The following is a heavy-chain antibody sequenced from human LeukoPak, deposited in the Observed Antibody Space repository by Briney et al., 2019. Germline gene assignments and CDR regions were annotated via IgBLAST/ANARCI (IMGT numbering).Heavy chain of an antibody. CDR2: ISWNSGSI. Sequence: GGSLRLSCAASGFTFDDYAMHWVRQAPGKGLEWVSGISWNSGSIGYADSVKGRFTISRDNAKNSLYLQMNSLRAEDTALYYCAKDMVRGIIGVFDYWGQGTLVTVSS. D-gene: IGHD3-10*01. CDR3: AKDMVRGIIGVFDY. V-gene: IGHV3-9*01. CDR1: GFTFDDYA. J-gene: IGHJ4*02.